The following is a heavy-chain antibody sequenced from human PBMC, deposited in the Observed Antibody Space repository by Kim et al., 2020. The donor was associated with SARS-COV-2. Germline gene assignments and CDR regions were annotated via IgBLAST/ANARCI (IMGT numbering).Heavy chain of an antibody. CDR2: IYSNDDK. CDR1: GFSLSTSGVG. D-gene: IGHD2-2*01. CDR3: AHLGETGVCSSSSCLGPLDY. Sequence: SGPTLVNPTQTLTLTCTFSGFSLSTSGVGVGWIRRPPRKALEWLALIYSNDDKRYSPSLESRLTITKDTSKNQVVLTMTNMDPVDTATYYCAHLGETGVCSSSSCLGPLDYWGQGALVTVSS. V-gene: IGHV2-5*01. J-gene: IGHJ4*02.